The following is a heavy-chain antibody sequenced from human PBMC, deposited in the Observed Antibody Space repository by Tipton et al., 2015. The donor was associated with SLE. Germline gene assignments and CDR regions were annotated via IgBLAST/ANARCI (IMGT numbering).Heavy chain of an antibody. CDR3: ARGGLFWSPSLVAANYFDS. V-gene: IGHV4-34*01. CDR2: INHSGNT. J-gene: IGHJ4*02. Sequence: LRLSCAASGFTFGSYTMIWVRQAPGKGLEWIGEINHSGNTNFNPSLGSRVTVSVDTSNNQFSLRLSSVTAADTATYYCARGGLFWSPSLVAANYFDSWGQGTLVTVSS. D-gene: IGHD3-3*01. CDR1: GFTFGSYT.